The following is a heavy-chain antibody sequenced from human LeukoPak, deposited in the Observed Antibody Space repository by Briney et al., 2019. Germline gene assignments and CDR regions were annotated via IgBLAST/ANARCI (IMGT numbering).Heavy chain of an antibody. J-gene: IGHJ2*01. Sequence: GGSLRLSCAASGFSFSDYYMNWVRQAPGKGLEWVSYISSSSGSTNYADSVKGRFTISRDNAKNSLFLQMNSLRAEDTAVYYCARPYSSGWYGGFDLWGRGTLVAVSS. V-gene: IGHV3-11*03. CDR2: ISSSSGST. CDR1: GFSFSDYY. CDR3: ARPYSSGWYGGFDL. D-gene: IGHD6-19*01.